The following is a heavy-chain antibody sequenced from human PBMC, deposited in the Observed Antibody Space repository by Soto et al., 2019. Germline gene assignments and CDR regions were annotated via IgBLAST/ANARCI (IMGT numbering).Heavy chain of an antibody. CDR3: ARDRTYYYGSGSYYNPSFDI. Sequence: GGSLRLSCAASGFTFSSYSTNWVRQAPGKGLEWVSYISSSSSTIYYADSVKGRFTISRDNAKNSLYLQMNSLRDEDTAVYYCARDRTYYYGSGSYYNPSFDIWGQGTMVTVSS. CDR2: ISSSSSTI. J-gene: IGHJ3*02. CDR1: GFTFSSYS. V-gene: IGHV3-48*02. D-gene: IGHD3-10*01.